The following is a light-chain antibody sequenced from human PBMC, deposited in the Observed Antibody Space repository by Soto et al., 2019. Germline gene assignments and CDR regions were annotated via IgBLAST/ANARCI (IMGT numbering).Light chain of an antibody. CDR3: QQYNDWPLT. Sequence: ERVMTQSPATLSVSPGERATPSCRASQTISSDLAWYQQKPGQAPRLLIHGVSTRATGIPARFSGSGSGTEFTLTISSLQSEDFAVYYCQQYNDWPLTFGGGTKVDIK. J-gene: IGKJ4*01. CDR1: QTISSD. CDR2: GVS. V-gene: IGKV3-15*01.